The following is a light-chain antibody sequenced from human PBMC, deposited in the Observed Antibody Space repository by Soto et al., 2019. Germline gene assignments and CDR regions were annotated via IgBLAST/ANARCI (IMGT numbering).Light chain of an antibody. Sequence: QSALTQAASVSGSPGQSITISCTGTSSDVGSYNLVSWYQQHPGKAPKLMIYEVSKRPSGVSNRFSGSKSGNTASLTISGLQAEDEADYYCCSYAGSSTYGFGTGTKVTVL. V-gene: IGLV2-23*02. CDR1: SSDVGSYNL. CDR2: EVS. CDR3: CSYAGSSTYG. J-gene: IGLJ1*01.